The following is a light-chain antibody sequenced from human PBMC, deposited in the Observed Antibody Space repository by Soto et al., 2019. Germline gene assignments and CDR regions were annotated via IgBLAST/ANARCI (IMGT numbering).Light chain of an antibody. J-gene: IGKJ1*01. CDR1: QSVSNY. CDR2: DAS. V-gene: IGKV3-20*01. CDR3: QDYGSSPQT. Sequence: EIVMTQSPATLSVSPGERATLSCRASQSVSNYLAWYQQKPGQAPRLLIYDASNRATDIPARFSGSGSGTDFTLTISRLEPEDFAVYYCQDYGSSPQTFGQGTKVDIK.